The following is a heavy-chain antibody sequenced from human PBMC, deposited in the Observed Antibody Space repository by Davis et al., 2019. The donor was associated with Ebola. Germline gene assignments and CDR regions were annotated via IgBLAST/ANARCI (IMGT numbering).Heavy chain of an antibody. J-gene: IGHJ4*02. CDR3: ARDWLVGALDY. CDR1: GYTFTSYD. CDR2: MNPNSGNT. V-gene: IGHV1-8*01. D-gene: IGHD1-26*01. Sequence: ASVKVSCKASGYTFTSYDINWVRQATGQGLEWMGWMNPNSGNTGYAQKFQGRVTMTRNTSTSTAYMELRSLRSDDTAVYYCARDWLVGALDYWGQGTLVTVSS.